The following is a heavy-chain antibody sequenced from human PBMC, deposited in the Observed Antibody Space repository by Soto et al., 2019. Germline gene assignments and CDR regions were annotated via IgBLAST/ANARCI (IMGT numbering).Heavy chain of an antibody. J-gene: IGHJ5*02. V-gene: IGHV3-23*01. D-gene: IGHD2-15*01. CDR3: AKGARSASFDP. CDR2: IDGSSVSF. Sequence: GESLRLSCAASGLTFSSSSMSWVRQVPGKGPEWVSAIDGSSVSFYYADSVKGRFIISRDNSKNTLYLQMNSLRAEDSAVYYCAKGARSASFDPWGQGTRVTVSS. CDR1: GLTFSSSS.